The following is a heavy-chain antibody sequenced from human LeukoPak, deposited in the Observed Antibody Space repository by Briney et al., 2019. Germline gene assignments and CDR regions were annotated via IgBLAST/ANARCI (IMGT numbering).Heavy chain of an antibody. CDR2: IYYSGST. Sequence: SETLSLTCSVSGASISSYYWSWIRQPPGKGLEWIGFIYYSGSTNYNPSLKSRVTMSLDTSKNQVSLKLSSVTAADTAVYYCTRGSGWYLYWGQGTLVTVSS. CDR3: TRGSGWYLY. CDR1: GASISSYY. J-gene: IGHJ4*02. V-gene: IGHV4-59*01. D-gene: IGHD6-19*01.